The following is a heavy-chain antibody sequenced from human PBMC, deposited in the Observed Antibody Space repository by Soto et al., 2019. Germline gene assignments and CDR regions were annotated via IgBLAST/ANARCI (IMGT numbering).Heavy chain of an antibody. CDR1: GFTFSDYA. CDR3: ARDRGRYQNYDIDI. V-gene: IGHV3-23*01. D-gene: IGHD1-26*01. CDR2: IGGSGVTT. Sequence: EVQLLESGGGLVQPGGSLRLSCAASGFTFSDYAMSWVRQAPGKGLEWVSTIGGSGVTTYYADSVKGRFTISIANSKNTVYLQMNSLRAEDTAVFDCARDRGRYQNYDIDIWGQGALVTISS. J-gene: IGHJ5*02.